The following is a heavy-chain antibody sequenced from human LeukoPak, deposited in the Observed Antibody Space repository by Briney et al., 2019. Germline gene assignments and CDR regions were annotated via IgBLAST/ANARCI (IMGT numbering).Heavy chain of an antibody. J-gene: IGHJ4*02. CDR3: ASRASWPRFDY. Sequence: SQTLSLTCTVSGGSISSGGYYWSWIRQHPGKGLVWIGYIHYSGDTYYSPSLKSRLTISVDTSKNQFSLRLRSVTAADTAVYYCASRASWPRFDYWGQGTLVTVSS. V-gene: IGHV4-31*03. CDR1: GGSISSGGYY. CDR2: IHYSGDT.